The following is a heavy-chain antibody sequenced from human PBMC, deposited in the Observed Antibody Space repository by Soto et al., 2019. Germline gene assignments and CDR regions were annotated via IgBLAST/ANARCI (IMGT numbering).Heavy chain of an antibody. CDR1: GFTFSSYG. CDR2: IWYDGSNK. J-gene: IGHJ4*02. Sequence: GSLRLSCAASGFTFSSYGMHWVRQAPGKGLEWVAVIWYDGSNKYYADSVKGRFTISRDNSKNTLYLQMNSLRAEDTAVYYCARAVVDYFGSGSYYNQAIDFWGQGTLVPVSS. V-gene: IGHV3-33*01. CDR3: ARAVVDYFGSGSYYNQAIDF. D-gene: IGHD3-10*01.